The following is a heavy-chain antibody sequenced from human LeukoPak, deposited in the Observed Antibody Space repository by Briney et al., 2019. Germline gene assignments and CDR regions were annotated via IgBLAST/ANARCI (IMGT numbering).Heavy chain of an antibody. CDR3: ARGYCSSTSCYMGY. V-gene: IGHV1-69*05. J-gene: IGHJ4*02. Sequence: SVKVSCKASGGTFSSYAISWVRQAPGQGLEWMGGIIPIFGTANYAQKFQGRVTITTDESTSTAYMGLSSLRSEDTAVYYCARGYCSSTSCYMGYWGQGTLVTVSS. D-gene: IGHD2-2*02. CDR2: IIPIFGTA. CDR1: GGTFSSYA.